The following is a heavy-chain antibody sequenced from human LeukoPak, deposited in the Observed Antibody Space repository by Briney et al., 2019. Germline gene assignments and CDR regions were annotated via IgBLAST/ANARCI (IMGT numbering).Heavy chain of an antibody. CDR2: INPFFNTP. J-gene: IGHJ5*02. V-gene: IGHV1-69*05. Sequence: SVKVSCKASGGSFSSYAILWVRQAPGQGLEWMGGINPFFNTPHYAPKFQGRVTITMDESTSTVYMELSSLKSEDTAVFYCARVSARDCSSNSCWGWLDPWGQGTLVTVSS. CDR3: ARVSARDCSSNSCWGWLDP. D-gene: IGHD2-2*01. CDR1: GGSFSSYA.